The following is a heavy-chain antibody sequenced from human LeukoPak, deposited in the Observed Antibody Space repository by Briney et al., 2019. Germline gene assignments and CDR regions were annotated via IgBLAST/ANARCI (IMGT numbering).Heavy chain of an antibody. CDR1: GFTFSSYS. J-gene: IGHJ4*02. D-gene: IGHD2-2*01. CDR3: ALLGVVVPAARDY. V-gene: IGHV3-21*01. Sequence: GGSLRLSCAASGFTFSSYSMNWVRQAPGKGLEWVSSISSSSSYIYYADSVKGRFTISRDNAKNSLYLQMNSLRAEDTAVYYCALLGVVVPAARDYWGQGTLVTVSS. CDR2: ISSSSSYI.